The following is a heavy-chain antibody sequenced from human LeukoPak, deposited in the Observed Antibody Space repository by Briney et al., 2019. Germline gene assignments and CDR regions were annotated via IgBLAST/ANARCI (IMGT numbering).Heavy chain of an antibody. CDR1: GFTYSTYS. CDR2: ISGTSNTI. CDR3: ARDFRYSGYDPPYYYYYMDV. D-gene: IGHD5-12*01. V-gene: IGHV3-48*04. Sequence: GGSLRLSCVASGFTYSTYSMNWVRQAPGKGLEWVSYISGTSNTIYYADSVKGRFTISRDNAKNSLYLQMNSLRAEDTAVYYCARDFRYSGYDPPYYYYYMDVWGKGTTVTISS. J-gene: IGHJ6*03.